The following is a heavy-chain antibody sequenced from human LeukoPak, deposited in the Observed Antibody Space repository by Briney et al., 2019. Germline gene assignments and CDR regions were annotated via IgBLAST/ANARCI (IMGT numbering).Heavy chain of an antibody. V-gene: IGHV4-34*01. Sequence: SETLSLTCAVYGGSFSGYYWSWIRQPPGEGLEWIGEINHSGSTNYNPSLKSRVTISVDTSKNQFSLKLSSVTAADTAVYYCARDGRGLGFYYYYMDVWGKGTTVTVSS. CDR2: INHSGST. CDR3: ARDGRGLGFYYYYMDV. D-gene: IGHD2-8*01. CDR1: GGSFSGYY. J-gene: IGHJ6*03.